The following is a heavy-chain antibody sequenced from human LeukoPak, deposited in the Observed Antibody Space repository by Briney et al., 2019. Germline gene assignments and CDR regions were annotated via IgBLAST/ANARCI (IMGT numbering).Heavy chain of an antibody. CDR2: IYSSGNT. J-gene: IGHJ4*02. D-gene: IGHD3-10*01. CDR1: GLTVSNNY. Sequence: PGGSLRLSCAASGLTVSNNYMSWVRQAPGKGLEWVSVIYSSGNTYYADSVKGRFTISRDNSKNTLNLQMNSLRAEDTAVYYCVGRFDMFRGVPGHYWGQGTLVTVSS. CDR3: VGRFDMFRGVPGHY. V-gene: IGHV3-53*01.